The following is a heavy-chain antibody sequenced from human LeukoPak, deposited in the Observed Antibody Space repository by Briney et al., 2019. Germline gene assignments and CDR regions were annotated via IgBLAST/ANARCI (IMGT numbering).Heavy chain of an antibody. CDR3: TRGGYYDSSGYPFFDY. Sequence: GGSLRLSCTPSGFTFGDYAMSRFRPAPRKGLEWVGFIRSKVYGGTSEYAASVKGRFTISRDDSKSIAYLQMNSLKTEDTAVYYCTRGGYYDSSGYPFFDYWGRGTLVTVSS. V-gene: IGHV3-49*03. CDR1: GFTFGDYA. D-gene: IGHD3-22*01. CDR2: IRSKVYGGTS. J-gene: IGHJ4*02.